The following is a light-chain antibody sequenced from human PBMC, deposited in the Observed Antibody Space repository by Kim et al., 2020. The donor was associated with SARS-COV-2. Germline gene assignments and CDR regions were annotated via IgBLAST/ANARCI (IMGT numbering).Light chain of an antibody. CDR2: GAS. CDR1: QSVSSK. CDR3: QQYKNWRT. V-gene: IGKV3-15*01. J-gene: IGKJ1*01. Sequence: FVSPGERATLSCRASQSVSSKVAWYQQKPGQAPRLLIYGASTRATGIPARFTGSGSGTEFTLTISSQQSEDFGVYYCQQYKNWRTFGQGTKVDIK.